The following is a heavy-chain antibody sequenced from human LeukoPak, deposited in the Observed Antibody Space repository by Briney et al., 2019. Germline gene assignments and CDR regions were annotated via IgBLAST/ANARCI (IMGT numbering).Heavy chain of an antibody. Sequence: SVKVSCKASGGTFSSYAISWVRQAPGQGLEWMGGIIPIFGTANYAQKFQGRVTITTDESTSTAYMEMSSLRSEDTAVYYCAREGSTTDAFDIWGQGTMVTVSS. J-gene: IGHJ3*02. CDR3: AREGSTTDAFDI. D-gene: IGHD4-11*01. CDR2: IIPIFGTA. V-gene: IGHV1-69*05. CDR1: GGTFSSYA.